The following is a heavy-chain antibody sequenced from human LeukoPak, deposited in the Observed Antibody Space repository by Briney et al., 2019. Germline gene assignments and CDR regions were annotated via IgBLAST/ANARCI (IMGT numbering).Heavy chain of an antibody. CDR1: GGSISSYS. J-gene: IGHJ6*03. D-gene: IGHD3-16*01. CDR2: IYDSGST. Sequence: SETLSLTCTVSGGSISSYSWSWIRQPPGKGLEWIGYIYDSGSTNYNPSLKSRITISEDTSKNQFSLKLSSVTAADTAVYYCARDSMITFGGTHYMDVWGKGTTVTVSS. V-gene: IGHV4-59*12. CDR3: ARDSMITFGGTHYMDV.